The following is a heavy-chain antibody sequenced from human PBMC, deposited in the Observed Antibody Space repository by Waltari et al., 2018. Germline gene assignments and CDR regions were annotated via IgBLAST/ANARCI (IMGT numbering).Heavy chain of an antibody. D-gene: IGHD3-3*01. V-gene: IGHV4-4*02. J-gene: IGHJ4*02. CDR1: GGSLSSITW. Sequence: VQLQESGPGLVKPSRTLSLACAVSGGSLSSITWWSWVRQPPGKGLEWIGEIYHSGSTNYNPSLKSRVTISVDKSKNQFSLKLSSVTAADTAVYYGARNDWRGDYIYYFDYWGQGTLVTVSS. CDR3: ARNDWRGDYIYYFDY. CDR2: IYHSGST.